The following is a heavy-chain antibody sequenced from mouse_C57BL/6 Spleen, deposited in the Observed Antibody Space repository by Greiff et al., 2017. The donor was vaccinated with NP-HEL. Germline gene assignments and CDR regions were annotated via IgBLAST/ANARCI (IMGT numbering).Heavy chain of an antibody. CDR2: IYPGDGDT. V-gene: IGHV1-80*01. D-gene: IGHD2-3*01. J-gene: IGHJ2*01. CDR1: GYAFSSYW. CDR3: AGSYDVYYGGYFDY. Sequence: VQLQQSGAELVKPGASVKISCKASGYAFSSYWMNWVKQRPGKGLEWIGQIYPGDGDTNYNGKFKGKATLTADKSSSTAYMQLSSLTSEDSAVYFCAGSYDVYYGGYFDYWGQGTTLTVSS.